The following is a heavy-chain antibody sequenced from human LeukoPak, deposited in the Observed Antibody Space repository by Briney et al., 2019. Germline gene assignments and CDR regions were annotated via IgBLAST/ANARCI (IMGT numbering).Heavy chain of an antibody. J-gene: IGHJ6*03. Sequence: SETLSLTCTVSGGSISSYYWSWIRQPPGKGLEWIGYIYYSGSTNYNPSLKSRVTISVDTSKTQFSLKLSSVTAADTAVYYWARGTIAVAGTDYEYDYMDVWGKGTTVTVSS. D-gene: IGHD6-19*01. V-gene: IGHV4-59*12. CDR3: ARGTIAVAGTDYEYDYMDV. CDR2: IYYSGST. CDR1: GGSISSYY.